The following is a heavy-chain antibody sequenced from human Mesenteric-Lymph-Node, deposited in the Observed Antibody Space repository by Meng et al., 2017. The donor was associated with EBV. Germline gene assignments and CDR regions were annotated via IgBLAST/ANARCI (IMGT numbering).Heavy chain of an antibody. CDR1: GYTFTSYD. J-gene: IGHJ4*02. V-gene: IGHV1-8*01. Sequence: QGELVQSGAEVKKPGASVKVSCKAAGYTFTSYDINWVRQATGQGLEWMGWMNPKSGNTGYAQKFQGRVTMTRNTSISTAYMELSSLRSEDTAVYYCARVHQRWLQIPYDYWGQGTLVTVSS. CDR2: MNPKSGNT. D-gene: IGHD5-24*01. CDR3: ARVHQRWLQIPYDY.